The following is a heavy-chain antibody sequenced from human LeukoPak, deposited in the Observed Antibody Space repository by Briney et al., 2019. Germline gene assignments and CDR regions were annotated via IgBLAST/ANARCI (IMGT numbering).Heavy chain of an antibody. CDR1: GFTFRSYA. D-gene: IGHD1-1*01. Sequence: TGGSLRLSFAASGFTFRSYAMSWVRQAPGKGLEWVSAISGSGGSTYYADSVKGRFTISRDNSKNTLYLQMNSLRAEDTAVYYCAKGTMVSTYNWDHWGQGTLVTVSS. CDR2: ISGSGGST. CDR3: AKGTMVSTYNWDH. J-gene: IGHJ4*02. V-gene: IGHV3-23*01.